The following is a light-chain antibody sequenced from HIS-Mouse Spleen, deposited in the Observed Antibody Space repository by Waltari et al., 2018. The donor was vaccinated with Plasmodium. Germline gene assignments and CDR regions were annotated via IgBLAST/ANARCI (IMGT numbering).Light chain of an antibody. J-gene: IGLJ3*02. Sequence: QSALTQPASVSGSPGQSITISCPGTSSDVGRYNLVSWYQQHPGKAPKLRSYEGSKRPSGVSNRFSGSKSGNTASLTIAGLQAEDEADYYCCSYAGSSTFVFGGGTKLTVL. CDR2: EGS. V-gene: IGLV2-23*03. CDR3: CSYAGSSTFV. CDR1: SSDVGRYNL.